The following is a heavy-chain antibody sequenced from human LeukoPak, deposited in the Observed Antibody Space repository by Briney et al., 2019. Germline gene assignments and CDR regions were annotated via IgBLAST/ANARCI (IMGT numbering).Heavy chain of an antibody. D-gene: IGHD2-15*01. Sequence: PSETLSLTCTVSGGSISSGSYYWNWIRQPAGKGLEWIGRLYTSGTTNYNPSLKSRVTMSVDTSKNQFSLKLRSVTAADTAVYYCAREYVGSSPTAWGQGTQVTVSS. CDR1: GGSISSGSYY. V-gene: IGHV4-61*02. CDR2: LYTSGTT. CDR3: AREYVGSSPTA. J-gene: IGHJ5*02.